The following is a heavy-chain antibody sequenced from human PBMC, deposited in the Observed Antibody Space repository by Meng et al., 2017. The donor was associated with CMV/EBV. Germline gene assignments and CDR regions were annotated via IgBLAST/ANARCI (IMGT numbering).Heavy chain of an antibody. CDR1: GGTFNTYA. Sequence: SSVKVSCQISGGTFNTYAITWVRQAPAQGFERMGLTIPLLDSPTYAQKFRGRVSITTDESTSTVAMELTSLTSEDTAVYYCARDCPGGGNYFLYWGQGTLVTVSS. CDR2: TIPLLDSP. CDR3: ARDCPGGGNYFLY. J-gene: IGHJ4*02. V-gene: IGHV1-69*05. D-gene: IGHD1-26*01.